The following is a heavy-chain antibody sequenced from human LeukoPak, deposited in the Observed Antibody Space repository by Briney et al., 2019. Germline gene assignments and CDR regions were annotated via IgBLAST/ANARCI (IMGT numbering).Heavy chain of an antibody. V-gene: IGHV4-61*01. CDR2: FCCRGST. CDR1: GASVNNGSHY. J-gene: IGHJ4*02. CDR3: AKAVAAVSLDY. Sequence: SETLSLTCTVSGASVNNGSHYWRWIRQPPGKGLEWIGYFCCRGSTKYNPSLKSRVTISVDTSKNQFSLKVNSVTAADTAVYYCAKAVAAVSLDYWGPGILVTVSS. D-gene: IGHD4-23*01.